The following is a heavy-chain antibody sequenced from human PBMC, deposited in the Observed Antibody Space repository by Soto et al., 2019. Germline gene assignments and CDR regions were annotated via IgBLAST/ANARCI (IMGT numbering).Heavy chain of an antibody. CDR1: GGSISSSSYY. D-gene: IGHD6-6*01. J-gene: IGHJ4*02. V-gene: IGHV4-39*01. Sequence: SETLSLTCTVSGGSISSSSYYWGWIRQPPGKGLEWIGSIYYSGSTYYNPSLKSRVTISVDTSKNQFSLKLSSVTAADTAVYYCARLKYSSSASVDYWGQGTLVTVSS. CDR3: ARLKYSSSASVDY. CDR2: IYYSGST.